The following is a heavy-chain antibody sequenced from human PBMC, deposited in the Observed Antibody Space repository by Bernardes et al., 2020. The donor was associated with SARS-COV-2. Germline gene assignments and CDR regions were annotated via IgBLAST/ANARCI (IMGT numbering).Heavy chain of an antibody. J-gene: IGHJ6*02. V-gene: IGHV3-9*01. CDR1: GFIFDDYA. CDR3: ARAIIAVAGTHYYYYGMDV. D-gene: IGHD6-19*01. CDR2: ISWNSDSV. Sequence: GGSLRLSCAASGFIFDDYAMHWVRQAPGKGPEWVSGISWNSDSVGYADSVKGRFTISRDNAKNSLYLQMNSLRGEDTAVYYCARAIIAVAGTHYYYYGMDVWGQGTTVTVSS.